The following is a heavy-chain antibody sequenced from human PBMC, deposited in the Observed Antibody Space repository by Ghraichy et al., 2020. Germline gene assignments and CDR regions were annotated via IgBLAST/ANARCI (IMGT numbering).Heavy chain of an antibody. V-gene: IGHV3-48*02. CDR3: ARDYNPYFDY. Sequence: GGSLRLSCAASGFTFSNYNMNWVRQAPGKGLEWVSYITTSSSTIYYADSVKGRFTISRDNAKNSLYLHMNSLRDEDTAVYYCARDYNPYFDYWGQGTLVTVSS. CDR2: ITTSSSTI. D-gene: IGHD1-14*01. CDR1: GFTFSNYN. J-gene: IGHJ4*02.